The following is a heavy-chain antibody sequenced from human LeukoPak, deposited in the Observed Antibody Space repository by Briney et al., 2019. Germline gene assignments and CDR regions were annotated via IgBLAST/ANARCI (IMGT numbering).Heavy chain of an antibody. D-gene: IGHD3-16*01. J-gene: IGHJ3*02. Sequence: PGGSLRLSCAASGFTFSSYAMSWVRQAPGKGLEWVSAISGSVGSTYYAASVKGRFTISRDNSKNTRYLQMNSLRAEERAFYYGAKDMITLGGVPGSDAFHIWGKGKMVPVSS. CDR1: GFTFSSYA. CDR2: ISGSVGST. V-gene: IGHV3-23*01. CDR3: AKDMITLGGVPGSDAFHI.